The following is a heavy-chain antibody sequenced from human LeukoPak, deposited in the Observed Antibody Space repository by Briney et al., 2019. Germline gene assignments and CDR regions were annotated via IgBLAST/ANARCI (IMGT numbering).Heavy chain of an antibody. CDR1: GGSISSGGYS. V-gene: IGHV4-30-2*01. CDR2: IYHSGST. D-gene: IGHD6-13*01. J-gene: IGHJ5*02. Sequence: PSQTLSLTCAVSGGSISSGGYSWSRIRQPPGKGLEWIGYIYHSGSTYYNPSLKTRVTISVDRSKNQFSLKLSSVTAADTAVYYCARGIAAAGTASNWFDPWGQGTLVTVSS. CDR3: ARGIAAAGTASNWFDP.